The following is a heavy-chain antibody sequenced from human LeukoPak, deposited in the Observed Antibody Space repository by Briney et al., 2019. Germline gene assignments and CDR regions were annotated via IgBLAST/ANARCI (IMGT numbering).Heavy chain of an antibody. CDR1: GGSINSGGYS. CDR3: ARSYGGNSFRAFDI. CDR2: IYHSGST. J-gene: IGHJ3*02. Sequence: IPSQTLSLTCAVSGGSINSGGYSWTWIRQPPGKGLEWIGYIYHSGSTYYNPSLKSRVTISVDTSKNQFSLKLSSVTAADTAVYYCARSYGGNSFRAFDIWGQGTMVTVSS. D-gene: IGHD4-23*01. V-gene: IGHV4-30-2*01.